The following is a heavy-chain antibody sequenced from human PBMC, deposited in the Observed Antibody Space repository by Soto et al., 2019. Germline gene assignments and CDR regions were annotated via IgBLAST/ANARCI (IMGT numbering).Heavy chain of an antibody. V-gene: IGHV1-18*01. CDR1: GYTFTSYG. CDR2: ISAHNGNT. J-gene: IGHJ4*02. D-gene: IGHD1-1*01. CDR3: ARWRYGDY. Sequence: QVHLVQSGAEVKKPGASVKVSCKASGYTFTSYGIHWVRQAPGQGLEWMGWISAHNGNTDYAQKFQGRVIVTRDTSTSTADMELSSLRSADAAVYDCARWRYGDYGGQGALVTVSS.